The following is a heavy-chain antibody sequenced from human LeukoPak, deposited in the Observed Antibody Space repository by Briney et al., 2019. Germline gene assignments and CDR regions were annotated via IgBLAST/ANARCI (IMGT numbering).Heavy chain of an antibody. CDR3: AKDILTGSNWFDP. V-gene: IGHV3-30*02. D-gene: IGHD3-9*01. CDR2: IRYDGSNK. CDR1: GFTFSSYG. J-gene: IGHJ5*02. Sequence: PGGSLRLSCAASGFTFSSYGMHWVRQAPGKGLEWVAFIRYDGSNKYYADSVKGRFTISRDNSKNTLYLQMNSLRAEDTAVYYCAKDILTGSNWFDPWGQGTLVTVSS.